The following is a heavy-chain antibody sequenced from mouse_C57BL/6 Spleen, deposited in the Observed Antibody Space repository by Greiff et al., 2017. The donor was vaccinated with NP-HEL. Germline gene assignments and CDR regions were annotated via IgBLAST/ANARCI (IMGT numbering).Heavy chain of an antibody. CDR1: GFTFSDAW. CDR2: IRNKANNHAT. V-gene: IGHV6-6*01. Sequence: EVQLQESGGGLVQPGGSMKLSCAASGFTFSDAWMDWVRQSPEKGLEWVAEIRNKANNHATYYAESVKGRFTISRDDSKSSVYLQMNRLRAEDTGIYYCTSNWDGFAYWGQGTLVTVSA. D-gene: IGHD4-1*02. J-gene: IGHJ3*01. CDR3: TSNWDGFAY.